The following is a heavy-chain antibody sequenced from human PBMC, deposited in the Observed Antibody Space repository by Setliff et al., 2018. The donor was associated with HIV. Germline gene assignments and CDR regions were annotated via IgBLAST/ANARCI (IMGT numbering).Heavy chain of an antibody. D-gene: IGHD3-16*02. J-gene: IGHJ6*03. CDR2: IYYSGST. CDR3: ARGYPVSYYYYMDV. Sequence: SCTVSGGSISSGGYYWSWIRQQPGKGLEWIGYIYYSGSTYYNPSLKSRVTISVDTSKNQFSLKLSSVTAADTAVYYCARGYPVSYYYYMDVWGKGTTVTVSS. V-gene: IGHV4-31*03. CDR1: GGSISSGGYY.